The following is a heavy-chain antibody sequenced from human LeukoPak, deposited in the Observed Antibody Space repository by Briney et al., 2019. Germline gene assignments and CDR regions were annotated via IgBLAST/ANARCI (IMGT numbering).Heavy chain of an antibody. CDR2: ISYDGTNK. CDR3: AKENDFVY. CDR1: GFTFSSYD. J-gene: IGHJ4*02. D-gene: IGHD3-3*01. V-gene: IGHV3-30*18. Sequence: GESLRLSCAASGFTFSSYDMHWVRQAPGKGLEWVAVISYDGTNKYYADSVKGRFTISRDNSKSTLYLQMNSLRAEDTAVYYCAKENDFVYWGQGTLVTVSS.